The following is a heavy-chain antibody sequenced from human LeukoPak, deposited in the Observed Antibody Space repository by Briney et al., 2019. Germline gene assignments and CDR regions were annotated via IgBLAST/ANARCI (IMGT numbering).Heavy chain of an antibody. CDR3: ARVSGGSYRYYYYYGMDV. Sequence: GGSLRLSCAASGFTFTTYSMNWVRQAPGKGLEWVSYITTTSSIIYYADSVKGRFTISRDNAKNSLYLQMNSLRAEDTAVYYCARVSGGSYRYYYYYGMDVWGQGTTVTVSS. J-gene: IGHJ6*02. D-gene: IGHD1-26*01. CDR2: ITTTSSII. V-gene: IGHV3-48*01. CDR1: GFTFTTYS.